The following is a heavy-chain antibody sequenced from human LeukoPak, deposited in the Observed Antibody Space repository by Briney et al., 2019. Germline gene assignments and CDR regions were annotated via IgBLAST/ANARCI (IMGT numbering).Heavy chain of an antibody. CDR2: SGTT. Sequence: SGTTYYNPSLKSRVTISVDTSKNQFSLKLSSVTAADTAVYYCARDGEGGYYWGQGTLVTVSS. CDR3: ARDGEGGYY. V-gene: IGHV4-39*07. D-gene: IGHD3-22*01. J-gene: IGHJ4*02.